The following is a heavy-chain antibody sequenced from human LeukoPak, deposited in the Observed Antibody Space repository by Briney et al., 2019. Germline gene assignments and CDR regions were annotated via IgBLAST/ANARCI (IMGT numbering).Heavy chain of an antibody. D-gene: IGHD3-3*01. J-gene: IGHJ4*02. V-gene: IGHV3-21*01. CDR1: GFTFSSYS. Sequence: TAGGSLRLSCAASGFTFSSYSMNRVRQAPGKGLEWVSSISSSSSYIYYADSVKGRFTISRDNAKNSLYLQMNSLRAEDTAVYYCARDRFTIFGVVTGYFDYWGQGTLVTVSS. CDR2: ISSSSSYI. CDR3: ARDRFTIFGVVTGYFDY.